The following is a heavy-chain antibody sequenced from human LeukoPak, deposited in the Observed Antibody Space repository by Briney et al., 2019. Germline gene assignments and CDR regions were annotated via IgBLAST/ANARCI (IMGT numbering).Heavy chain of an antibody. D-gene: IGHD2-15*01. J-gene: IGHJ6*04. CDR1: GYTFTGYY. Sequence: ASVKVSCKASGYTFTGYYMHWVRQAPGQGLEWMGWINPNSGGTNYAQKFQGRVTMTRDTSISTAYMELSRLRSDDTAVYYCARDHAVSPRVVVMDVWGKGTTVTVSS. CDR2: INPNSGGT. V-gene: IGHV1-2*02. CDR3: ARDHAVSPRVVVMDV.